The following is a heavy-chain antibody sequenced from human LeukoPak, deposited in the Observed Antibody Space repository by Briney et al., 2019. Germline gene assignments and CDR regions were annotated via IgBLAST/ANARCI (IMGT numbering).Heavy chain of an antibody. CDR1: GFTFSSYA. V-gene: IGHV3-30*04. CDR3: ARFAYGDYWAFDY. D-gene: IGHD4-17*01. J-gene: IGHJ4*02. Sequence: GRSLRLSCAASGFTFSSYAMHWVRQAPGKGLEWVAVISYDGSNKYYADSVKGRFTISRDNSKNTLYLQMNSLRAEDTAVYHCARFAYGDYWAFDYWGQGTLVTVSS. CDR2: ISYDGSNK.